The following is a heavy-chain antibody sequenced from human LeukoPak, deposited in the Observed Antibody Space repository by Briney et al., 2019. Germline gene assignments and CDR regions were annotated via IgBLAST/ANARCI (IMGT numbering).Heavy chain of an antibody. Sequence: PSETLSLTCSVSGGSINSGGSYWSWIRQHPGKGLEWIAYIYYSGSTYYNPSLKSRFTISVDTSKNQFSLKLSSVTAADTAVFFCARFDVRYYFFDDWGQGTLVTVSS. J-gene: IGHJ4*02. D-gene: IGHD3-16*02. V-gene: IGHV4-31*03. CDR3: ARFDVRYYFFDD. CDR2: IYYSGST. CDR1: GGSINSGGSY.